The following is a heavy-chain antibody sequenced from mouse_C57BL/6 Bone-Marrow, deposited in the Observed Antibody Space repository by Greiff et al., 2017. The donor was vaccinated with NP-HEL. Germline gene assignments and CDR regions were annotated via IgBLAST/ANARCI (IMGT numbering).Heavy chain of an antibody. Sequence: EVQLVESGGGLVQPGGSLKLSCAASGFTFSDYYMYWVRQTPEKRLEWVAYISNGGGSTYYPDTVKGRFTISRDNAKNSLYLQMSRLKSEDTAMYYYARLYYGTPYYAMDYWGQGTSVTVSS. CDR1: GFTFSDYY. J-gene: IGHJ4*01. D-gene: IGHD1-1*01. CDR3: ARLYYGTPYYAMDY. CDR2: ISNGGGST. V-gene: IGHV5-12*01.